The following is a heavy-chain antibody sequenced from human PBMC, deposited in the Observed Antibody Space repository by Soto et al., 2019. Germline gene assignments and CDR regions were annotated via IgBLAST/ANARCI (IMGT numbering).Heavy chain of an antibody. CDR1: GGSFSGYY. J-gene: IGHJ4*02. CDR2: INHSGST. V-gene: IGHV4-34*01. CDR3: VIVIIAVADPYYFDY. Sequence: SETLSLTCAVYGGSFSGYYWRWIRQPPGKGQERIGEINHSGSTNYNPSLKSRVTISVDTSKNQFSLKLSSVTAADTAVYYCVIVIIAVADPYYFDYWGQGTLVTGSS. D-gene: IGHD6-19*01.